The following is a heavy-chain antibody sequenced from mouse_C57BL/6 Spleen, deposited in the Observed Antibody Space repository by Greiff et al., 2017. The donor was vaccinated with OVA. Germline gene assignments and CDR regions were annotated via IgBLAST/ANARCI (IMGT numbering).Heavy chain of an antibody. Sequence: QVQLQQPGAELVRPGTSVKLSCKASGYTFTSYWMHWVKQRPGQGLEWIGVIDPSDSYTNYNQKFKGKATLTVDTSSSTAYMQLSSLTSEDSAVYYCAVNYYGSSHYYAMDYWGQGTSVTVSS. V-gene: IGHV1-59*01. CDR1: GYTFTSYW. D-gene: IGHD1-1*01. CDR2: IDPSDSYT. CDR3: AVNYYGSSHYYAMDY. J-gene: IGHJ4*01.